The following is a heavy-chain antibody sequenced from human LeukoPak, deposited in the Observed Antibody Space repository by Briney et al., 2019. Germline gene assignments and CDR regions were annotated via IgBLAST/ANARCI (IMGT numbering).Heavy chain of an antibody. V-gene: IGHV3-7*01. D-gene: IGHD4/OR15-4a*01. CDR1: GFTFSSYW. J-gene: IGHJ6*02. CDR2: IKQDGNEK. CDR3: AKDSRGWLTYGMDV. Sequence: GGSLRLSWAASGFTFSSYWMTWVRQAPGKGLEWVANIKQDGNEKDYVDSVKGRFTISRDNAKNSLYLQMNSLRAEDTAMYYCAKDSRGWLTYGMDVWGQGTTVTVSS.